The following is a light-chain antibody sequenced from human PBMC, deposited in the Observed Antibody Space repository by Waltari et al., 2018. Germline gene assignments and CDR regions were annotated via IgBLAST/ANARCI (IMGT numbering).Light chain of an antibody. CDR3: QSADSSGTYPVV. CDR1: ALPNQY. V-gene: IGLV3-25*03. Sequence: SYELTQPPSVSVSPGQTARITCSGDALPNQYAYWYQQKPGQAPVLVIYRDNERPSGIPERCSGSSSGTTVTLTISGVQAEDEADYYCQSADSSGTYPVVFGGGTKLTVL. J-gene: IGLJ2*01. CDR2: RDN.